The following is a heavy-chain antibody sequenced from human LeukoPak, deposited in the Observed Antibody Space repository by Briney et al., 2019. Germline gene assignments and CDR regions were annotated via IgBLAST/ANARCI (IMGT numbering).Heavy chain of an antibody. CDR2: IYYSGRT. V-gene: IGHV4-39*01. Sequence: SETLSLTCTVSGGSISSSSSDWGWIRQPPGKGLEGIGSIYYSGRTHYNPYLKSRVTISVDTPKNQFSLKLSSVTAADTAVYYCARHTGGSGTYATWGQGTLVTVSS. D-gene: IGHD3-10*01. CDR1: GGSISSSSSD. J-gene: IGHJ5*02. CDR3: ARHTGGSGTYAT.